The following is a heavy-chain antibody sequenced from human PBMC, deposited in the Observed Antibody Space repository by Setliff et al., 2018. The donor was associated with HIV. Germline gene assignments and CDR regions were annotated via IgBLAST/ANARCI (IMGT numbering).Heavy chain of an antibody. D-gene: IGHD3-10*01. Sequence: PSETLSLTCTVSGDSISSHYWNWIRQPPGKALEWIGYIYYSGSTNYNPSFKSRVTISVDRSKSQFSLKLRSVTAADTAVYYCARGAYGSGSLYYMDVWGKGTTVTVSS. CDR2: IYYSGST. CDR3: ARGAYGSGSLYYMDV. CDR1: GDSISSHY. V-gene: IGHV4-59*08. J-gene: IGHJ6*03.